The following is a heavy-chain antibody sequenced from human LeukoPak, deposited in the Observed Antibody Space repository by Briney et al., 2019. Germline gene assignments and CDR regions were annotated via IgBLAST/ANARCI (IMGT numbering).Heavy chain of an antibody. V-gene: IGHV3-66*01. J-gene: IGHJ4*02. Sequence: GGSLRLSCAASGFTVSSNHMTWVRQAPGKGLEWVSIIYSGGNTYYADSAKGRFTISRDNSKNTLYLQMNSLRAEDTAVYYCARGHSGTSFFDYWGQGILVTVS. CDR3: ARGHSGTSFFDY. D-gene: IGHD3-10*01. CDR1: GFTVSSNH. CDR2: IYSGGNT.